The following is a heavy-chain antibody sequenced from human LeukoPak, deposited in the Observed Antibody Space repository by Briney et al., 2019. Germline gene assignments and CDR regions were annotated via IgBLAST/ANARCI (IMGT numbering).Heavy chain of an antibody. CDR3: AREGSSSESYWFDP. D-gene: IGHD6-6*01. Sequence: GASVKVSCKASGGTFSSYAISWVRQAPGQGLEWMGGIIPIFGTANYAQKFQGRVTITADESASTAYMELSSLRSEDTAVYYCAREGSSSESYWFDPWGQGTLVTVSS. J-gene: IGHJ5*02. CDR1: GGTFSSYA. CDR2: IIPIFGTA. V-gene: IGHV1-69*13.